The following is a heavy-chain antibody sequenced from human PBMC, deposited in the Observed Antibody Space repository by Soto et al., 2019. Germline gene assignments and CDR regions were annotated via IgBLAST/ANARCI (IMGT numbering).Heavy chain of an antibody. CDR1: GGSISSSSYY. D-gene: IGHD2-2*01. CDR2: IYYSGST. Sequence: PSETLSLTCTVSGGSISSSSYYWGWIRQPPGKGLEWIGSIYYSGSTYYNPSLKSRVTISVDTSKNQFSLKLSSVTAADTAVYYCARVNSEYQLPYYYMDVWGKGTTVTVSS. CDR3: ARVNSEYQLPYYYMDV. J-gene: IGHJ6*03. V-gene: IGHV4-39*01.